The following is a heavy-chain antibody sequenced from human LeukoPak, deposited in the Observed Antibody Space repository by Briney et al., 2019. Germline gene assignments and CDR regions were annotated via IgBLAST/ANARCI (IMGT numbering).Heavy chain of an antibody. V-gene: IGHV3-30-3*01. J-gene: IGHJ6*02. CDR2: ISYDGSNK. CDR3: AGTAAIGLYYYYGMDV. Sequence: RGSLRLSCAASGFTVSTNYMTWVRQAPGKRLEWVAVISYDGSNKYYADSVKGRFTISRDNSKNTLYLQMNSLRAEDTAVYYCAGTAAIGLYYYYGMDVWGQGTTVTVSS. CDR1: GFTVSTNY. D-gene: IGHD2-2*01.